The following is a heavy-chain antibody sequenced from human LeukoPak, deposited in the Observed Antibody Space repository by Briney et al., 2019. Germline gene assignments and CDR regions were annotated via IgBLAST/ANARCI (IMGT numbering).Heavy chain of an antibody. CDR2: IRYDESDK. D-gene: IGHD2-15*01. CDR1: GFTFSSYG. CDR3: AEAGSVRGGVDY. V-gene: IGHV3-30*02. Sequence: PGGSLRLSCAASGFTFSSYGMHWVRQAPGKGLEWVAFIRYDESDKYYADSVKGRFTISRDNSRNTLYLQMNSLRAEDTAVYYCAEAGSVRGGVDYWGQGTLVTVSS. J-gene: IGHJ4*02.